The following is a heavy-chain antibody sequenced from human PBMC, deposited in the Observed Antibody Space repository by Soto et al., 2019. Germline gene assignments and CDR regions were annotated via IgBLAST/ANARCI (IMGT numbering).Heavy chain of an antibody. V-gene: IGHV1-18*01. J-gene: IGHJ6*03. CDR2: ISAYNGNT. CDR3: ARDGTFGGSGSYYYYMDV. Sequence: ASVKVSCKASGYTFTSYGISWVRQAPGQGLEWMGWISAYNGNTNYAQKFQGRVTMTRDTSTSTVYMELSSLRSEDTAVYYCARDGTFGGSGSYYYYMDVWGKGTTVTVSS. CDR1: GYTFTSYG. D-gene: IGHD3-10*01.